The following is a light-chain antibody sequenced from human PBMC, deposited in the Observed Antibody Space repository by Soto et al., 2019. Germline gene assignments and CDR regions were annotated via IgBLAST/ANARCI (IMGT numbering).Light chain of an antibody. Sequence: EIVLTQSPGTLSLSPGERATLSCRASQSVYNNYLAWYQHKPGQAPRLLIYAASSRATGIPDRFSGSGSGTDFSLTISRLEPEDFAVYHCQQYSSSPRTFGQGTRLEIK. CDR3: QQYSSSPRT. CDR1: QSVYNNY. CDR2: AAS. J-gene: IGKJ5*01. V-gene: IGKV3-20*01.